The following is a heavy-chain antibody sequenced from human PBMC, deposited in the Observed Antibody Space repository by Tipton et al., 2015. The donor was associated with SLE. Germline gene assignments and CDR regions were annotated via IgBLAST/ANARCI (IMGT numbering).Heavy chain of an antibody. CDR1: GFTFSSYW. CDR2: IKQDGSEK. V-gene: IGHV3-7*01. D-gene: IGHD2-21*01. CDR3: ATDVWYYYYGMDV. J-gene: IGHJ6*02. Sequence: SLRLSCAASGFTFSSYWMGWVRQAPGKGLEWVANIKQDGSEKYYVDSVKGRFTISRDNAKNSLYLQMNSLRAEDTAVYYCATDVWYYYYGMDVWGQGTTVTVSS.